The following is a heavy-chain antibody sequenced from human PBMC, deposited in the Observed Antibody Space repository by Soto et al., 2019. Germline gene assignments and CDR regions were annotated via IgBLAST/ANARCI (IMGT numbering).Heavy chain of an antibody. J-gene: IGHJ5*02. CDR3: PTSYDSGFAP. CDR2: IKPDNGNT. D-gene: IGHD5-12*01. Sequence: QLQLVQSGCEVKKPGASVRVSCEAYGYPFSKYGISWIRQAPWQGLEWMGWIKPDNGNTDYAKKFQGRVTMTTDTSSNTAYMERRSLRSDDTAVYYCPTSYDSGFAPWGQGALVSVSS. CDR1: GYPFSKYG. V-gene: IGHV1-18*04.